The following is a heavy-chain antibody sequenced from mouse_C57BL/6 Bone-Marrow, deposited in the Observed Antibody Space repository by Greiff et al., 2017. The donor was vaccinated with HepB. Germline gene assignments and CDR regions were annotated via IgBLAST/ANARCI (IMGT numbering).Heavy chain of an antibody. Sequence: QVQLQQPGAELVKPEASVKMSCKASGYTFTSYWITWVKQRPGQGLEWIGDIYPGSGSTNYNEKFKSKATLTVDTSSSTAYMQLSSLTSEDSAVYYCAIYSNPYYYAMDYWGQGTSVTVSS. CDR1: GYTFTSYW. J-gene: IGHJ4*01. D-gene: IGHD2-5*01. V-gene: IGHV1-55*01. CDR2: IYPGSGST. CDR3: AIYSNPYYYAMDY.